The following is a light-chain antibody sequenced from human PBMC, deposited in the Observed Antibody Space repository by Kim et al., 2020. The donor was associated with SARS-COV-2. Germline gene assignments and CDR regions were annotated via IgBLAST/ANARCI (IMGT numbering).Light chain of an antibody. J-gene: IGKJ2*01. Sequence: DIQMTQSPSTLSASVGDRVTITCRASENIGTWLAWYQQKPGRAPSLLIYLASTLESGVPSRFSCTGSGTEFSLSITSLQPDDFATYYCQHYSRFPYTFGQGTKLEI. CDR2: LAS. V-gene: IGKV1-5*03. CDR1: ENIGTW. CDR3: QHYSRFPYT.